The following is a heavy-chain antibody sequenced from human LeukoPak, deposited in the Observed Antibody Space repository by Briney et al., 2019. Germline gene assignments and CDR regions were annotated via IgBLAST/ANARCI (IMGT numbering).Heavy chain of an antibody. Sequence: PGRSLRLSCVDGILTFTSYWIGWARQAPGKGLEWVANIKQDGSEKYYVDSVKGRFTISRDNAKNSLYLQMNSVRAEDTAVYYCARERWIPKYYDIWARYHGHRPETVYWGQGTLVTVSS. J-gene: IGHJ4*02. CDR1: ILTFTSYW. V-gene: IGHV3-7*05. CDR3: ARERWIPKYYDIWARYHGHRPETVY. CDR2: IKQDGSEK. D-gene: IGHD3-9*01.